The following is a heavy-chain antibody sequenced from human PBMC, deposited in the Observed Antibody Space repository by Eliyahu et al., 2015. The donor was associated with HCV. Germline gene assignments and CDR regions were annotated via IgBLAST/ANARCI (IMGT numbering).Heavy chain of an antibody. J-gene: IGHJ4*01. Sequence: FTISRDNAKNTLYLHMNSLRAEDTAIYYCARVLVDPARGNYWGQGTLVTVSS. V-gene: IGHV3-74*01. CDR3: ARVLVDPARGNY. D-gene: IGHD5-18*01.